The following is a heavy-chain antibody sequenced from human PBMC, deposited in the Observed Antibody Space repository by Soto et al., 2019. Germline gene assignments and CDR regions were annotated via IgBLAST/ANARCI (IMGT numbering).Heavy chain of an antibody. J-gene: IGHJ4*02. CDR3: AKDRPSRNSGYDFEAYY. CDR1: GFTFSGYA. CDR2: IGGSGSTT. Sequence: EVQLLESGGDLGQPGGSLRLSCAASGFTFSGYAMSWVRQAPGKGLEWVSYIGGSGSTTYYADSVKGRFTISRDNSKNTVDLQMNSLRAEDTAVYYCAKDRPSRNSGYDFEAYYWGQGTLVTVSS. V-gene: IGHV3-23*01. D-gene: IGHD5-12*01.